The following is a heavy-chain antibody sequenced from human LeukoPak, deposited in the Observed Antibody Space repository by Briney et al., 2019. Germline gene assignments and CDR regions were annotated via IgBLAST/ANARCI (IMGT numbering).Heavy chain of an antibody. CDR2: IYYSGST. D-gene: IGHD4-11*01. CDR1: GYSISDGYY. V-gene: IGHV4-61*08. CDR3: AGSGEYSNYMRVVASFDY. Sequence: PSQTLSLTCTVSGYSISDGYYWGWIRQPPGKGLEWIGYIYYSGSTNYNPSLKSRVTISVDTSKNQFSLKLSSVTAADTAVYYCAGSGEYSNYMRVVASFDYWGQGTLVTVSS. J-gene: IGHJ4*02.